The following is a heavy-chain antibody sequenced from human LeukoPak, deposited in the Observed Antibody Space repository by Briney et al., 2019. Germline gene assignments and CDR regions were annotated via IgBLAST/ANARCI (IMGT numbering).Heavy chain of an antibody. CDR3: ARDVQHGYSGYDWGNWFDP. V-gene: IGHV4-4*07. D-gene: IGHD5-12*01. J-gene: IGHJ5*02. CDR1: GASISSYC. Sequence: SQTLSPTCTVDGASISSYCWGCVRHPAGNGMEWVGRIYTSGRTNNNPSLKSRVTMSVDPSKNQFSLKRSPVTAADTAVYYCARDVQHGYSGYDWGNWFDPWGQGALVTVCS. CDR2: IYTSGRT.